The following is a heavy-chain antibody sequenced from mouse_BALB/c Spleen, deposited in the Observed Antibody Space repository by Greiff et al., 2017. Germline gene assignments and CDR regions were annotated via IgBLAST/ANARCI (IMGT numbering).Heavy chain of an antibody. CDR2: IYPGSGST. CDR3: ARGGYGKGRLYYAMDY. J-gene: IGHJ4*01. CDR1: GYTFTDYV. D-gene: IGHD2-1*01. Sequence: QVQLKQSGPELVKPGASVKMSCKASGYTFTDYVISWVKQRTGQGLEWIGEIYPGSGSTYYNEKFKGKATLTADKSSNTAYMQLSSLTSEDSAVYFCARGGYGKGRLYYAMDYWGQGTSVTVSS. V-gene: IGHV1-77*01.